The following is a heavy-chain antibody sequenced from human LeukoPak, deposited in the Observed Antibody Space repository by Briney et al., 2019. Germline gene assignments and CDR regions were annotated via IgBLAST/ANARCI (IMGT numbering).Heavy chain of an antibody. V-gene: IGHV4-38-2*02. CDR1: GYSISSGYY. D-gene: IGHD2-2*01. CDR2: IYHSGST. CDR3: ARAPRSGIVVVPAAPPKYSWFDP. Sequence: SETLSLTCTVSGYSISSGYYWGWIRQPPGKGLEWIGSIYHSGSTYYNPSLKSRVTISVDTSKNQFSLKLSSVTAADTAVYYCARAPRSGIVVVPAAPPKYSWFDPWGQGTLVTVSS. J-gene: IGHJ5*02.